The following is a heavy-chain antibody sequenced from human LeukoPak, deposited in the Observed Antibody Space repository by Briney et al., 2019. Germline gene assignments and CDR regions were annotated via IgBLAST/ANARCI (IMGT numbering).Heavy chain of an antibody. Sequence: SVKVSCKASGGTFSSYAISWVRQAPGQGLEWMGGIIPIFGTANYAQKFQGRVTITADESTSTAYMELSSLRSEDTAVYYCARSRKVSGFGAAREDNWFDPWGQGTLVTVSS. D-gene: IGHD6-6*01. CDR2: IIPIFGTA. CDR3: ARSRKVSGFGAAREDNWFDP. V-gene: IGHV1-69*13. J-gene: IGHJ5*02. CDR1: GGTFSSYA.